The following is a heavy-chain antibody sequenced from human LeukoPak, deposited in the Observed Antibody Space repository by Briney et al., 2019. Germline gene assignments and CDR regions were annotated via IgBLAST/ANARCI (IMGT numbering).Heavy chain of an antibody. V-gene: IGHV4-30-2*01. CDR3: AGIVVVPAALGPVDYYYGMDV. Sequence: SETLSLTCAVSGGSISSGGYSWSWIRQPPGKGLEWIGYIYRSGSTYYNPSLKSRVTISVDRSKNQFSLKLSSVTAADTAVYYCAGIVVVPAALGPVDYYYGMDVWGQGTTVTVSS. CDR1: GGSISSGGYS. D-gene: IGHD2-2*01. J-gene: IGHJ6*02. CDR2: IYRSGST.